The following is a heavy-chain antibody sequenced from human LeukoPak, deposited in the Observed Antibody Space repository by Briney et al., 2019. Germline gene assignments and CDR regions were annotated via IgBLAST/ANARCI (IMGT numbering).Heavy chain of an antibody. CDR1: GFTFSSYA. CDR2: ISYDGGNK. J-gene: IGHJ4*02. V-gene: IGHV3-30-3*01. Sequence: GGSLRLSCAASGFTFSSYAMHWVRQAPGKGLEWVAVISYDGGNKYYADSAKGRFTISRDNSKNTLYLQMNSLRAEDTAVYYCARDTLYSSGWYTFDYWGQGTLVTVSS. D-gene: IGHD6-19*01. CDR3: ARDTLYSSGWYTFDY.